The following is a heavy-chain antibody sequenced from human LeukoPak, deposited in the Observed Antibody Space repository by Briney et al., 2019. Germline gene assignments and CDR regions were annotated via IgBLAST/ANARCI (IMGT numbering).Heavy chain of an antibody. D-gene: IGHD3-22*01. Sequence: GGSLRLSCAASGFTFSSYAMSWVRQAPGKGLEWVSAISGSGGSTYSADSVKGQFTISRDNSKNTLYLQMNSLRAEDTAVYYCARENYYDSIGYYYFDAFDIWGQGTMVTVSS. CDR3: ARENYYDSIGYYYFDAFDI. CDR1: GFTFSSYA. J-gene: IGHJ3*02. CDR2: ISGSGGST. V-gene: IGHV3-23*01.